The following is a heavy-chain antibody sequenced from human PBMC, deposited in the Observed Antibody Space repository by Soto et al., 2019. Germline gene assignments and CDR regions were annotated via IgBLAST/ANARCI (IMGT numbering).Heavy chain of an antibody. V-gene: IGHV3-23*01. CDR1: GFTFSSYA. Sequence: EEQLLESGGGLVQPGGSLRLPCAASGFTFSSYAMSWVRQAPGKGLEWVSGISGSGGSTYYVDSVKGRFTISRDNSKNMVFLQMNSLRAEDTAVYYCAKYSGSHYYYYAMDVWGQGTTVTVSS. J-gene: IGHJ6*02. CDR2: ISGSGGST. CDR3: AKYSGSHYYYYAMDV. D-gene: IGHD1-26*01.